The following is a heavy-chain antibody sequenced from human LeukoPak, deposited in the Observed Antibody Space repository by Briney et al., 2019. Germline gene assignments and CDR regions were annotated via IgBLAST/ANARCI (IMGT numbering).Heavy chain of an antibody. CDR2: IYYSGST. CDR3: ASSLMYYDLWSAMRGYYYMDV. V-gene: IGHV4-59*11. CDR1: GGSISSHY. Sequence: PSETLSLTCTVSGGSISSHYWSWMRQPPGKGLEWIGYIYYSGSTNYNPSLKSRVTISVDTSKNQFSLKLSSVTAADTAVYYCASSLMYYDLWSAMRGYYYMDVWGKGTTVTVSS. J-gene: IGHJ6*03. D-gene: IGHD3-3*01.